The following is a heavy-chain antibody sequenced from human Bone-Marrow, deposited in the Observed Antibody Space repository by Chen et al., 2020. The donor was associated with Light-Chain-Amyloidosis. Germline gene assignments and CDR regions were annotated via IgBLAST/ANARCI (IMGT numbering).Heavy chain of an antibody. D-gene: IGHD3-22*01. CDR2: ISDSGGNT. CDR3: ARDTYYYDNIDYYSWFDP. CDR1: GFSFNDYA. J-gene: IGHJ5*02. Sequence: EVQLLESGGGLVRPGGSLRLSCAASGFSFNDYAMSWVRQAPGKGLEWVSDISDSGGNTNYADSVKGRFTISRDNSKNTLYVDMNRLRVDDTALYYCARDTYYYDNIDYYSWFDPWGQGTLVTVSS. V-gene: IGHV3-23*01.